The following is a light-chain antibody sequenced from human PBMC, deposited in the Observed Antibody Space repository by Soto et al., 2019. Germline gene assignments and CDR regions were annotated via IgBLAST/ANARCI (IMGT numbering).Light chain of an antibody. V-gene: IGKV3-15*01. J-gene: IGKJ4*01. CDR1: QSVSSN. CDR2: GAS. CDR3: QQYNNWPPLT. Sequence: EIVMTQSPATLTVSPGERATLSCRASQSVSSNLVWYQQKPGQPPRLLIYGASTRATGVPARFSGSGSGTEFTLTISSLQSEDFVVYYCQQYNNWPPLTFGGGTKVEIK.